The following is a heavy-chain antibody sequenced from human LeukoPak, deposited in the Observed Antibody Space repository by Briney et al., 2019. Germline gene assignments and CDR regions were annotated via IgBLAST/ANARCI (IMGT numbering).Heavy chain of an antibody. J-gene: IGHJ4*02. V-gene: IGHV3-7*01. CDR1: GFTFSSYW. CDR2: IKQDGSEK. Sequence: SGGSLRLSCAASGFTFSSYWVSWVRQAPGKGLEWVANIKQDGSEKYYVDSVKGRFTISRDNSKNTLYLQMNTLRAEDTAVYYCAKDSAAGPTRYYFDYWGQGTLVTVSS. CDR3: AKDSAAGPTRYYFDY. D-gene: IGHD6-13*01.